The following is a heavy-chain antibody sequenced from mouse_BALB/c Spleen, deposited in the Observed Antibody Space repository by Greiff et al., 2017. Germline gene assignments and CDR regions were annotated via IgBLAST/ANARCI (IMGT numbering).Heavy chain of an antibody. D-gene: IGHD1-1*01. CDR2: ISDGGSYT. CDR1: GFTFSDYY. J-gene: IGHJ4*01. CDR3: ARHYEAMDY. Sequence: EVMLVESGGGLVKPGGSLKLSCAASGFTFSDYYMYWVRQTPEKRLEWVATISDGGSYTYYPDSVKGRFTISRDNAKNNLYLQMSSLKSEDTAMYYCARHYEAMDYWGQGTSVTVSS. V-gene: IGHV5-4*02.